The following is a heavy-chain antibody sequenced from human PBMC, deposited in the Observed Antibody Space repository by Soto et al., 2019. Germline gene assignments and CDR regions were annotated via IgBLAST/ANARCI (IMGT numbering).Heavy chain of an antibody. D-gene: IGHD2-2*01. CDR1: GFSFSDYY. V-gene: IGHV3-11*01. CDR2: ISSSGYPI. J-gene: IGHJ6*02. Sequence: GGSLRLSCAASGFSFSDYYMTWIRQAPGKGLEWLSYISSSGYPINYADSVKGRFTISRDNAKNSVYRQMNSLRAEDTAVYYCARDQIVVVPARYYYYGMDVWGQGTTVTVSS. CDR3: ARDQIVVVPARYYYYGMDV.